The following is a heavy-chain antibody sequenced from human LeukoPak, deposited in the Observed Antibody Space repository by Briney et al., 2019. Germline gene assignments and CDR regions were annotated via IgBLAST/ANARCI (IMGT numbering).Heavy chain of an antibody. CDR2: INPNSGGT. V-gene: IGHV1-2*02. Sequence: ASVKVSCKASGYTFTGYYMHWVRQAPGQGLEWMGWINPNSGGTNYAQKFQGRVTMTRDTSISTAYMELSSLRSEDTAVYYCASPYCSSTSCYTQQDAFDIWGQGTMVTVSS. CDR1: GYTFTGYY. J-gene: IGHJ3*02. D-gene: IGHD2-2*02. CDR3: ASPYCSSTSCYTQQDAFDI.